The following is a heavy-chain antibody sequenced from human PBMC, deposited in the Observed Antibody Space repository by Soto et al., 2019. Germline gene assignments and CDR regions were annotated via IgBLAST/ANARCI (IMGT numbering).Heavy chain of an antibody. D-gene: IGHD6-19*01. CDR1: GYTFTGYY. CDR3: ASGSKMTAGVDGY. V-gene: IGHV1-2*02. Sequence: QVQLVQSGAEVKKPGASVKVSCKASGYTFTGYYMHWVRQAPGQGLEWMGWINPNSGDTNYAQKFQGRVTMTRDTSISTAYMELSRLRSDDTAVYYCASGSKMTAGVDGYWGQGTLVTVSS. CDR2: INPNSGDT. J-gene: IGHJ4*02.